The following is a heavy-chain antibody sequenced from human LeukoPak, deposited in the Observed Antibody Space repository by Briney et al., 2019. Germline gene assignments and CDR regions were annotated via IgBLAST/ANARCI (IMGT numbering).Heavy chain of an antibody. CDR3: AREGSGSPSAFDY. V-gene: IGHV4-38-2*02. CDR1: GYSISSGYY. J-gene: IGHJ4*02. Sequence: SETLSLTCTVSGYSISSGYYWGWIRQPPGKGLEWIGSIYHSGSTYYNPSLKSRVTISVDTSKNQFSLKLSSVTAADTAVYYCAREGSGSPSAFDYWGQGTLVTVSS. D-gene: IGHD1-26*01. CDR2: IYHSGST.